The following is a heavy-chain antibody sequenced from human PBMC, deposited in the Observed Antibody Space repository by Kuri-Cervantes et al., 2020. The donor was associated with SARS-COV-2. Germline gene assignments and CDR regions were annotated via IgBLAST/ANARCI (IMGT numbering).Heavy chain of an antibody. CDR2: ISSSSSYI. J-gene: IGHJ4*02. V-gene: IGHV3-21*01. D-gene: IGHD2-2*01. Sequence: GGSLRLCCAASGFTFSSYSMNWVRQAPGKGLEWVSSISSSSSYIYYADSVKGRFTISRDNAKNSLYLQMNSLRAEDTAVYYCAKDLEEIVVVPAVGFDYWGQGTLVTVSS. CDR3: AKDLEEIVVVPAVGFDY. CDR1: GFTFSSYS.